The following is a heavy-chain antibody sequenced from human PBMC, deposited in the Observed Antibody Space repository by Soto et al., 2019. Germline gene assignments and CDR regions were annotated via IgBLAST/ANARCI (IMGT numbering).Heavy chain of an antibody. CDR2: IIPMFGTA. D-gene: IGHD3-22*01. Sequence: QVQLVQSGAEVKKPESSVKVSCKAPGGTFSTYAISWVRQAPGQGLEWMGGIIPMFGTANYAQRFQDRVTINADESTNTVYMELSSLRSEDTAVYFCASGIQRGIRRINNGYSGWGQGTLVTVSS. V-gene: IGHV1-69*12. CDR1: GGTFSTYA. J-gene: IGHJ4*02. CDR3: ASGIQRGIRRINNGYSG.